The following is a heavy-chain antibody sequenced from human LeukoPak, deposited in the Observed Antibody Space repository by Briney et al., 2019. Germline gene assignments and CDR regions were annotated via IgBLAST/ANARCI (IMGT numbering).Heavy chain of an antibody. D-gene: IGHD3-10*01. V-gene: IGHV1-69*13. Sequence: ASVKVSCKASGGTFSSYAISWVRQAPGQGLEWMGGIIPIFGTANYAQKFQGRVTITADESTSTAYMELSSLRSEDMAVYYCAREPVLYYGSGSLSCWGQGTLVTVSS. CDR2: IIPIFGTA. CDR1: GGTFSSYA. CDR3: AREPVLYYGSGSLSC. J-gene: IGHJ4*02.